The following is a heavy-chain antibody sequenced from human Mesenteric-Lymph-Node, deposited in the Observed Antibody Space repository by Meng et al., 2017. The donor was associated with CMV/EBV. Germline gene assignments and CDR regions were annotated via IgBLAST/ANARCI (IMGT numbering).Heavy chain of an antibody. V-gene: IGHV1-2*02. CDR2: INPNSGDT. Sequence: ASVKVSCKASGYSFTGYFMHWVRQAPGQGLEWMGWINPNSGDTKFLQKFQGRVTMARDTSISTAYMELTTLISDDTAVYYCARQPRGADNWFDPWGQGTLVTVSS. D-gene: IGHD1-26*01. CDR1: GYSFTGYF. J-gene: IGHJ5*02. CDR3: ARQPRGADNWFDP.